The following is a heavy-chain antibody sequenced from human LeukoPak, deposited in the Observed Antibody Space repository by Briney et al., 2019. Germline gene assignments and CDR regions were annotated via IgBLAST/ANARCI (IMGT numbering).Heavy chain of an antibody. CDR3: AKDLYSSSWYLGPDDAFDI. CDR1: GFTFSSYA. CDR2: ISYDGSNK. Sequence: PGGSLRLSCAASGFTFSSYAMHWVRQAPGKGLEWVAVISYDGSNKYYADSVRGRFTISRDNAKNSLYLQMNSLRAEDTALYYCAKDLYSSSWYLGPDDAFDIWGQGTMVTVSS. V-gene: IGHV3-30-3*01. J-gene: IGHJ3*02. D-gene: IGHD6-13*01.